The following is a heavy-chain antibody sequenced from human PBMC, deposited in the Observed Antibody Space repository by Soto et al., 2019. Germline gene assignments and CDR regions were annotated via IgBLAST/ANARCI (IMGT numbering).Heavy chain of an antibody. D-gene: IGHD6-19*01. CDR2: INRDGSNT. CDR1: GFTFSSYW. CDR3: ASQYTSGWKPLGY. V-gene: IGHV3-74*01. J-gene: IGHJ4*02. Sequence: PGGSLRLSCAASGFTFSSYWIHWVRQAPWKGLVWVSRINRDGSNTTYADSVKGRFTISRDNAKKTLSLQMNSLRADDTAVYYCASQYTSGWKPLGYCGQGTLVTVCS.